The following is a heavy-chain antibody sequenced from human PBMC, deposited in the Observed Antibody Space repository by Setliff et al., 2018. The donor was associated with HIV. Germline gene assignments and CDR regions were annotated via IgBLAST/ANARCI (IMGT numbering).Heavy chain of an antibody. Sequence: SETLSLTCTVFGGSISSSSYYWGWIRQPPGKGLEWIGSIYFSGRTYYNPSLKSRVTMSVDTSKHQFSLNLNSVTAADTAVYFCATSEWELIDFDYWGHGTLVTVSS. CDR1: GGSISSSSYY. J-gene: IGHJ4*01. D-gene: IGHD1-26*01. CDR2: IYFSGRT. CDR3: ATSEWELIDFDY. V-gene: IGHV4-39*01.